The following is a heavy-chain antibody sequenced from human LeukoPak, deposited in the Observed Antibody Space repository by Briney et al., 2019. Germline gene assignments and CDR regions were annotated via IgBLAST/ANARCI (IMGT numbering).Heavy chain of an antibody. V-gene: IGHV3-30*18. J-gene: IGHJ4*01. D-gene: IGHD3-22*01. CDR1: AFTFSSYG. Sequence: GGSLRLSCAASAFTFSSYGMHWVRQAPGKGLEWVAVISYDGSNQYYADTVKGRFTISRDNSKKTLYLQMNGLRAEDTTVYYCAKDRLGALYYYDSSGYYRFDYWGQGTLVTVSS. CDR3: AKDRLGALYYYDSSGYYRFDY. CDR2: ISYDGSNQ.